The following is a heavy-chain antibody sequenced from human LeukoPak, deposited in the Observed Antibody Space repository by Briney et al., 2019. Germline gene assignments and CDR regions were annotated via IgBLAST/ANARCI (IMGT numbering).Heavy chain of an antibody. Sequence: GGSLRLSCAASGFTFDDYAMSWVRQAPGKGLEWVSAIGGSGSTTYYADSVKGQFTISRDNSKNTLYLQMNSLRAEDTAVYYCAKDTASSWWYFDLWGRGTLVTVSS. J-gene: IGHJ2*01. CDR3: AKDTASSWWYFDL. CDR1: GFTFDDYA. CDR2: IGGSGSTT. D-gene: IGHD5-18*01. V-gene: IGHV3-23*01.